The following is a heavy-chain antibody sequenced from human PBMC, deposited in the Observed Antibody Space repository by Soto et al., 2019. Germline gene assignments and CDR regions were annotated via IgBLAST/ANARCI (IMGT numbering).Heavy chain of an antibody. J-gene: IGHJ6*02. V-gene: IGHV1-18*01. CDR3: SRFIMVGGWFDPNYYHGMDV. D-gene: IGHD6-19*01. CDR1: GYTFSNYG. Sequence: QVQLVQSGAEVKKPGASVTVSCKTSGYTFSNYGINWLRQAPGQGLEWMGWISGYNGNTNYAQTVQGRVTMNTDTSTGTVYMELRSLKSDDTSISYCSRFIMVGGWFDPNYYHGMDVWGQGTTVTVSS. CDR2: ISGYNGNT.